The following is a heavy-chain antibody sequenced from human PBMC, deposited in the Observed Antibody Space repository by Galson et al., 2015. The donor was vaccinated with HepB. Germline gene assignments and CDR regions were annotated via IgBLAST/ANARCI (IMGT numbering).Heavy chain of an antibody. CDR2: ISSSGSTI. CDR1: GFTFSDYY. V-gene: IGHV3-11*01. D-gene: IGHD2-2*01. CDR3: ASKYCSSTSCSYWYFDL. Sequence: SLRLSCAASGFTFSDYYMSWIRQAPGKGLEWVSYISSSGSTIYYADSVKGRFTISRDNAKNSLYLQMNSLRAEDTAVYYCASKYCSSTSCSYWYFDLWGRGTLVTVSS. J-gene: IGHJ2*01.